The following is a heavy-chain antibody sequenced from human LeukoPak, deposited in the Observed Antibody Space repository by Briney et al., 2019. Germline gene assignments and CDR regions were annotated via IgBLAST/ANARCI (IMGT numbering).Heavy chain of an antibody. CDR1: GFTFSSYA. V-gene: IGHV3-30-3*01. D-gene: IGHD4-11*01. CDR3: ARDLAVTFDY. CDR2: ISYDGSNK. J-gene: IGHJ4*02. Sequence: PGRSLRLSCAASGFTFSSYAMHWVRQAPGKGLEWVAVISYDGSNKYYADSVKGRFTISRDNSKNTLYLQMNSLRAEDTAVYYCARDLAVTFDYWGQGTLVTVSS.